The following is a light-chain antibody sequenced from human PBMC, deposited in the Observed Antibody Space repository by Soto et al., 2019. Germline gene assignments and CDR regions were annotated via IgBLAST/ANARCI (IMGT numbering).Light chain of an antibody. CDR2: EVE. V-gene: IGLV2-14*01. CDR3: SSYTTSYFYV. Sequence: QSALTQPASVSGSPGQSITISCTGSGRDIGAYNYVSWYQQHPGKAPKLIIYEVENRPSGVSNRFSASKSAFTASLTIPGLQAEDEADYYCSSYTTSYFYVFGPGTKVTVL. J-gene: IGLJ1*01. CDR1: GRDIGAYNY.